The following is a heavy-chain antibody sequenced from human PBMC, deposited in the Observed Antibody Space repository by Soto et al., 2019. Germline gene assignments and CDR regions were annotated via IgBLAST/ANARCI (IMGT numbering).Heavy chain of an antibody. CDR3: AIAVAGTHGMDV. D-gene: IGHD6-19*01. V-gene: IGHV1-69*02. J-gene: IGHJ6*02. Sequence: QVQLVQSGAEVKKPGSSVKVSCKASGGTFSSYTISWVRQAPGQGLEWMGRIIPILGIANYAQKFQGRVTITGDKSTSTAYMELSSLRSEDTAVYYCAIAVAGTHGMDVWGQGTTVTVSS. CDR2: IIPILGIA. CDR1: GGTFSSYT.